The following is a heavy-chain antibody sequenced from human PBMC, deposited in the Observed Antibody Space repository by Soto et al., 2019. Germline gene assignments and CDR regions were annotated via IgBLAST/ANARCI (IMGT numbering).Heavy chain of an antibody. D-gene: IGHD3-22*01. CDR3: AKDTRLVVITMKSVDY. J-gene: IGHJ4*02. V-gene: IGHV3-23*01. CDR2: ISGSGGST. Sequence: GSLRLSCAASGFTFSSYAMSWVRQAPGKGLEWVSAISGSGGSTYYADSVKGRFTISRDNSKNTLYLQLNSLRAEDTAVYYCAKDTRLVVITMKSVDYWGQGTLVNVS. CDR1: GFTFSSYA.